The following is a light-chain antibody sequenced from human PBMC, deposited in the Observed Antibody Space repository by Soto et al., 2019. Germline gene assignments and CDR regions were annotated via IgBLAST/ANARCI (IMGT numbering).Light chain of an antibody. V-gene: IGLV2-14*01. J-gene: IGLJ1*01. Sequence: QSALTQPASVSGSPGQSITISCTGTSSDVGGYNYVSWYQQHPGKAPKLTIYEVSNRPSGVSKRFSGSKSGNTGSLTNSGVPAEDEDDYYCSSYTSSSTYVFGTGTKLTVL. CDR1: SSDVGGYNY. CDR3: SSYTSSSTYV. CDR2: EVS.